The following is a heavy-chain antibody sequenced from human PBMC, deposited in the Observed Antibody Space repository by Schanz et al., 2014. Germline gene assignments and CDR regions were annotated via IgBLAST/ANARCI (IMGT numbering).Heavy chain of an antibody. J-gene: IGHJ4*02. CDR1: GYTFTTYA. CDR2: ISVYTGNT. Sequence: QIQLVQSGPEVKKPGATVKVSCKASGYTFTTYAMSWVRQAPGQGLEWVGWISVYTGNTKYGQKVQGRVTMTTDTSTSTVYMELRSLRSDDTAVYYCARSAGRDFWSGYYTRFDYWGQGTRVTVSS. V-gene: IGHV1-18*01. D-gene: IGHD3-3*01. CDR3: ARSAGRDFWSGYYTRFDY.